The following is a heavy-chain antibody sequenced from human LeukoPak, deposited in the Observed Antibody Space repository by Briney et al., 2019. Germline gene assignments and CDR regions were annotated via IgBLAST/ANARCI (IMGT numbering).Heavy chain of an antibody. CDR1: GGSISSYY. CDR2: IYHSGST. J-gene: IGHJ4*02. Sequence: SETLSLTCTVSGGSISSYYWGWIRQPPGKGLEWIGSIYHSGSTYYNPSLKSRVTISVDTSKNQFSLKLSSVTAADTAVYYCARQGLFYYDSSGYSHFDYWGQGTLVTVSS. V-gene: IGHV4-38-2*02. D-gene: IGHD3-22*01. CDR3: ARQGLFYYDSSGYSHFDY.